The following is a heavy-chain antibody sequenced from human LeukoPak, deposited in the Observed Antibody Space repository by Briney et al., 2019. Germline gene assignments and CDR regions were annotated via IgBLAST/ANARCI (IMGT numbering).Heavy chain of an antibody. Sequence: GESLKISCQGSGYNFTSYWIGWVRQMPGKGLEWMGIIYPGDSDTRYSPSFQGQVTISADKSISTAYLQWSSLKASDTAMYYCARRRRYYDSSGYYDYWGQGTLVTVSS. CDR3: ARRRRYYDSSGYYDY. J-gene: IGHJ4*02. CDR1: GYNFTSYW. V-gene: IGHV5-51*01. CDR2: IYPGDSDT. D-gene: IGHD3-22*01.